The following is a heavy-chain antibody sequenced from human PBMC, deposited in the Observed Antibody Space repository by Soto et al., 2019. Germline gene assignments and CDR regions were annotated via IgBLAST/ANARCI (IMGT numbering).Heavy chain of an antibody. CDR2: IYYSGST. CDR1: GGSISSYY. D-gene: IGHD7-27*01. CDR3: ARVSGGSSLITGEEDY. V-gene: IGHV4-59*01. Sequence: SETLSLTCTVSGGSISSYYWSWIRQPPGKGLEWIGYIYYSGSTNYNPSLKSRVTISVDTSKNQFSLKLSSVTAADTAVYYCARVSGGSSLITGEEDYWGQGTLVTVSS. J-gene: IGHJ4*02.